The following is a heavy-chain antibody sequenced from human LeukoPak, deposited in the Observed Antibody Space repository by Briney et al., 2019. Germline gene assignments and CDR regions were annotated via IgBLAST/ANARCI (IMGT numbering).Heavy chain of an antibody. CDR2: IYSSGST. Sequence: PSETLSLTCTVSGASISGSGYYWGWIRQPPGKGLEWIGSIYSSGSTYYNASLQSRVTISIETSKNQISLRLNSVTAADTAMYYCAKSGGYGLIDYWGQGTLVTVSS. J-gene: IGHJ4*02. CDR3: AKSGGYGLIDY. CDR1: GASISGSGYY. D-gene: IGHD1-26*01. V-gene: IGHV4-39*01.